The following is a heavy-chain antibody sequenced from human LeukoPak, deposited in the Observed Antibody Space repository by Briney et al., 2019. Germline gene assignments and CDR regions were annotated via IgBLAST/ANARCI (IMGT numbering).Heavy chain of an antibody. J-gene: IGHJ4*02. V-gene: IGHV3-43*01. CDR3: AKGGGANTAMVMDY. D-gene: IGHD5-18*01. CDR2: ISWDGGST. CDR1: GFTFDDYT. Sequence: GGSLRPSCAASGFTFDDYTMHWVRQAPGKGLEWVSLISWDGGSTYYADSVKGRFTISRDNSKNSLYLQMNSLRTEDTALYYCAKGGGANTAMVMDYWGQGTLVTVSS.